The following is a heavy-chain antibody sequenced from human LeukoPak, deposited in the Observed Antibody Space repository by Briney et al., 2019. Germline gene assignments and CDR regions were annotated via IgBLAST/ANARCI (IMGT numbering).Heavy chain of an antibody. V-gene: IGHV3-64D*09. CDR1: GFTFSSYA. CDR2: ISSNGGST. J-gene: IGHJ4*02. CDR3: VKGGVWCSSTGCSFDY. Sequence: PGGSLRLSCSASGFTFSSYAMHWVRQAPGKGLKYVSAISSNGGSTYYADSVKGRFTISRDNSKNTLYLQMSSLRAEDTAVYYCVKGGVWCSSTGCSFDYWGQGTLVTVSS. D-gene: IGHD2-2*01.